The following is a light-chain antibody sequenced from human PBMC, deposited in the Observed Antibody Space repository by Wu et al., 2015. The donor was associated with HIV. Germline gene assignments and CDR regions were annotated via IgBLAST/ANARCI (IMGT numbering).Light chain of an antibody. CDR3: QQYNNWPPT. J-gene: IGKJ4*01. V-gene: IGKV3-15*01. CDR1: QSVTSD. Sequence: EIVLTQSPGTLSLSPGERATLSCRASQSVTSDLAWYQQKVGQAPRLLIYDVSTRATGIPGRFSGSGSGTEFTLTISSMQSEDFAVYYCQQYNNWPPTFGGGTKVEIK. CDR2: DVS.